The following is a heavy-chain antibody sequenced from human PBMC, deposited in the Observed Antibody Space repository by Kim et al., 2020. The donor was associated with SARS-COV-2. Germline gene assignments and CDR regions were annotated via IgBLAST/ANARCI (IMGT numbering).Heavy chain of an antibody. V-gene: IGHV4-34*01. Sequence: SETLSLTCAVYGASLPGNYWTWVRQSPEKGLEWIGEVNHGVSSHYNPSLESRVNISVDTSKNQFSLRLNSVTAADTAIYFCAREPTAPPSSTHQYYGMDVWGQGTPVFVSS. CDR1: GASLPGNY. J-gene: IGHJ6*02. CDR3: AREPTAPPSSTHQYYGMDV. D-gene: IGHD2-15*01. CDR2: VNHGVSS.